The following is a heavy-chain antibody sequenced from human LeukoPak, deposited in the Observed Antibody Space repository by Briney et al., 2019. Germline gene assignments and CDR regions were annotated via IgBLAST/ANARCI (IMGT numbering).Heavy chain of an antibody. Sequence: PGGTLRLSCAASGFTFSSYGMSWVRQAPGKGLEWVSGISSSGGSTYYADSVKGRFTISRDNSKNTLYLQMNSLRAEDTAVYYCAKPALYYGDYVSTWGRFDYWGQGTLVTVSS. CDR2: ISSSGGST. V-gene: IGHV3-23*01. D-gene: IGHD4-17*01. CDR1: GFTFSSYG. CDR3: AKPALYYGDYVSTWGRFDY. J-gene: IGHJ4*02.